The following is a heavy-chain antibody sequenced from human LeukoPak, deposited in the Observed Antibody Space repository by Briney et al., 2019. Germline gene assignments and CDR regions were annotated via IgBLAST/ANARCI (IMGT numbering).Heavy chain of an antibody. CDR2: IYYSGST. D-gene: IGHD1-14*01. CDR3: ARLTKRNDAFTI. Sequence: SETLSLTCTVSGGSISSSSYYWGWIRQPPGKGLEWIGSIYYSGSTYYNPSLKSRVSISVDTSKNQFSLKLTSVTTADTAVYYCARLTKRNDAFTIWGQGTMVTVSS. V-gene: IGHV4-39*07. J-gene: IGHJ3*02. CDR1: GGSISSSSYY.